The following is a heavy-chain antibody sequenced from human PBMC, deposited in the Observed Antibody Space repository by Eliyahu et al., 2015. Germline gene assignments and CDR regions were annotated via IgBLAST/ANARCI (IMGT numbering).Heavy chain of an antibody. J-gene: IGHJ4*02. V-gene: IGHV4-34*01. CDR3: ARGVEYYYDRNVYGANDFDY. CDR1: GXSFXGYY. Sequence: QVQLQQWGAGLLKPSETLSLPCAVXGXSFXGYYWTWIRXXPGKGLXWIGEINFRGSXHXNPXLKSRVTISVDTSKNQFSLKVRSVTAADTAVYYCARGVEYYYDRNVYGANDFDYWGQGTLVTVSS. CDR2: INFRGSX. D-gene: IGHD3-22*01.